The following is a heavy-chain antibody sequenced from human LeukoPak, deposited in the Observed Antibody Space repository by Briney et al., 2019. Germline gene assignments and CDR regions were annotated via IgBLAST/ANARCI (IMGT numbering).Heavy chain of an antibody. CDR2: IYYTGST. J-gene: IGHJ1*01. CDR3: ARDYRLTQIQY. D-gene: IGHD1-26*01. CDR1: GGSISSSSYY. Sequence: MASETLSLTCTVSGGSISSSSYYWGWIRQPPGKGLEWIGSIYYTGSTYYNPSLKSRVTISVDTSKNQFSLRLSSVTAADTAVYYCARDYRLTQIQYWGQGTLVTVSS. V-gene: IGHV4-39*07.